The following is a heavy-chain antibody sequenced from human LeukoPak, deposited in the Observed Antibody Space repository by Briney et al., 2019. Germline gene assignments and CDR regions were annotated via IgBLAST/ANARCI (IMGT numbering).Heavy chain of an antibody. CDR3: AGSSGYSSSWTYYYYYYYMDV. J-gene: IGHJ6*03. CDR2: IYTSGST. CDR1: GGSISSGSYY. Sequence: SETLSLTCTVSGGSISSGSYYWSWIRQPAGKGLEWIGRIYTSGSTNYNPSLKSRVTISLDTSKNQFSLKLSSVTAADTAVYYCAGSSGYSSSWTYYYYYYYMDVWGKGTTVTISS. D-gene: IGHD6-13*01. V-gene: IGHV4-61*02.